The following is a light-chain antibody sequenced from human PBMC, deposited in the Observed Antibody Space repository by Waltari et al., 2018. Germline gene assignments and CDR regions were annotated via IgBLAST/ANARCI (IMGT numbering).Light chain of an antibody. CDR1: TSNIGNNY. J-gene: IGLJ2*01. CDR2: RTD. V-gene: IGLV1-47*01. Sequence: QSVLTQAPSASGAPGQRVTISCSGRTSNIGNNYVYWYQKLPGTAPTLLIRRTDGRHAGVPDRFSASKSGASASLAISGLQSDDEASYFCAAWDESLNAVLFGGGTKLTVL. CDR3: AAWDESLNAVL.